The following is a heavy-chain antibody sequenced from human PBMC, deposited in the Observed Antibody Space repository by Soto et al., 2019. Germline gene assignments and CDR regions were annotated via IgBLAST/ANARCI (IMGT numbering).Heavy chain of an antibody. Sequence: PGGSLRLSCAASGFTFSSYGMHWVRQAPGKGLEWVAVISYDGSNKYYADSVKGRFTISRDNSKNTLYLQMNSLRAEDTAVYYCAKVGYSSSWKNQFDYWGQGTLVTVSS. CDR2: ISYDGSNK. J-gene: IGHJ4*02. CDR1: GFTFSSYG. CDR3: AKVGYSSSWKNQFDY. V-gene: IGHV3-30*18. D-gene: IGHD6-13*01.